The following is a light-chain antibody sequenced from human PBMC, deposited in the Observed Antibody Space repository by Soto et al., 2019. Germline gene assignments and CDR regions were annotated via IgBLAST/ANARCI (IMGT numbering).Light chain of an antibody. CDR2: IAS. Sequence: DIQMTQSPSSLSASVGDRVTITCRASQSITTYLNWYQQKPGKAPRLLVYIASSLQGGVPSRFSGGGSGTDFTLTISSLQSEDSATYFCQQSYTTPYTFGQGTKLEIK. V-gene: IGKV1-39*01. J-gene: IGKJ2*01. CDR3: QQSYTTPYT. CDR1: QSITTY.